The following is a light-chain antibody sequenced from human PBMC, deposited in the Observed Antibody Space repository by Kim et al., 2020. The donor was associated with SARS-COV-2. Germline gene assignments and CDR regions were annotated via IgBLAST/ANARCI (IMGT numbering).Light chain of an antibody. Sequence: LCPGDTATPSCRASQSVSSNVLAGNQQKPGQTPRLLIYGASSRATGIPDRFSGSESGTDFTITFNRLGPAHSALYYCQQYGSSLPFGGGAQVGIK. CDR3: QQYGSSLP. CDR1: QSVSSNV. V-gene: IGKV3-20*01. J-gene: IGKJ4*01. CDR2: GAS.